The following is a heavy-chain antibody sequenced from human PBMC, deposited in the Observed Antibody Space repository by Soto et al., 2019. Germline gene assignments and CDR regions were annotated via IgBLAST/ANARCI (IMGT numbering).Heavy chain of an antibody. CDR3: ARELRSGWYDYFDY. Sequence: SVKFSCKDSGGTFSSYAISWVRQAPGQGLEWMGGIIPIFGTANYAQKFQGRVTITRDTSASTAYMELSSLRSEDTAVYYCARELRSGWYDYFDYWGQGTQVTVSS. CDR1: GGTFSSYA. J-gene: IGHJ4*02. CDR2: IIPIFGTA. D-gene: IGHD6-19*01. V-gene: IGHV1-69*05.